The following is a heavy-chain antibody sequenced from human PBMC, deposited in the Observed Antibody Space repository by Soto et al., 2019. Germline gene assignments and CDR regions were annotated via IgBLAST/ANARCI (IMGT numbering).Heavy chain of an antibody. Sequence: GASVKVSCKASGYTFTGYYMHWVRQAPGQGLEWMGWINPNSGGTNYAQKFQGWVTMTRDTSISTAYMELSRLRSDDTAVYYCARGATMIVVAAYYGMDVWGQGTTVTVSS. J-gene: IGHJ6*02. CDR2: INPNSGGT. CDR1: GYTFTGYY. D-gene: IGHD3-22*01. V-gene: IGHV1-2*04. CDR3: ARGATMIVVAAYYGMDV.